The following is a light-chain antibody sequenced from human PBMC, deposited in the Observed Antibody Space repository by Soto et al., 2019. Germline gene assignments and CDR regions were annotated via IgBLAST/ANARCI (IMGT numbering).Light chain of an antibody. CDR1: QTASSSH. Sequence: DIVLTQSTVIQSLSPGARATLSCRASQTASSSHLAWYQQKPGQAPMLLIYEASSRATGISDRFSGSGSGTDFTLTISRLESEDFAVYYCQQYGRSPYTFGQGTKVDIK. V-gene: IGKV3-20*01. J-gene: IGKJ2*01. CDR3: QQYGRSPYT. CDR2: EAS.